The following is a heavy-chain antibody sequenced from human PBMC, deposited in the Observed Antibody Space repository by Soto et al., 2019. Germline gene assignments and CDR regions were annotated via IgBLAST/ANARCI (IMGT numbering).Heavy chain of an antibody. CDR1: GFTFSGYW. D-gene: IGHD6-19*01. V-gene: IGHV3-7*03. Sequence: GGSLRLSCAGSGFTFSGYWMTWVRQPPGKGLEWVASVNRDGTQKFYVDSVKGRFTVSRDNAQNSLFLQMISLRADDTAVYYCARWESSDWYLGIWGQGTLVTVSS. J-gene: IGHJ4*02. CDR2: VNRDGTQK. CDR3: ARWESSDWYLGI.